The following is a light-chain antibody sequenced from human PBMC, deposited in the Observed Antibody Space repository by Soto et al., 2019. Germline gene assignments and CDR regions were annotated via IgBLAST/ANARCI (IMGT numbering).Light chain of an antibody. J-gene: IGKJ4*01. Sequence: EFVLTQSPGTLSLSPGARATLSCRASQTVRNNYLAWYQQKHGQAPRLLIYDASSRATGIPDRFSGGGSGTDGTITISRLEPEDGEVYDGQQFSSYPLTFGGGTKVDIK. CDR2: DAS. CDR3: QQFSSYPLT. V-gene: IGKV3-20*01. CDR1: QTVRNNY.